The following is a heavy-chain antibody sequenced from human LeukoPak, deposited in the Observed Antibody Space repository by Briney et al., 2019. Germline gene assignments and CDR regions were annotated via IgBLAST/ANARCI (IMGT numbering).Heavy chain of an antibody. V-gene: IGHV4-34*01. CDR2: INHSVST. CDR3: ARGRRSIAARYGYYYYYMDV. D-gene: IGHD6-6*01. CDR1: GGSFSGYY. J-gene: IGHJ6*03. Sequence: SETLSLTCAVYGGSFSGYYWSWIRQPPGKGLEWIVEINHSVSTNYNPSLKSRVTISVDTSKNQFSLKLSSVTAADTAVYYCARGRRSIAARYGYYYYYMDVWGKGTTVTVSS.